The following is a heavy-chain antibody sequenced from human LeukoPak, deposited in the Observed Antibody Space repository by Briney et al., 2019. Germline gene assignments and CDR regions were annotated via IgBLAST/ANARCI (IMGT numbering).Heavy chain of an antibody. J-gene: IGHJ6*03. D-gene: IGHD3-3*01. Sequence: PGGSLRLSCAASGFTFSSYAMSWVRQAPGKGLEWVSAISGSGGSTYYADSVKGRFTISRDNSKNTLYLQMNSLRAEDTAVYYCAKSGVVIIQYYYYMDVWGKGTTVTVSS. CDR1: GFTFSSYA. V-gene: IGHV3-23*01. CDR2: ISGSGGST. CDR3: AKSGVVIIQYYYYMDV.